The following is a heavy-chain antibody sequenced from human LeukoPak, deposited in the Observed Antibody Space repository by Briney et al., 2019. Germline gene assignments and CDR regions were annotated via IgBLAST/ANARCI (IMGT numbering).Heavy chain of an antibody. CDR2: IYTSGRT. V-gene: IGHV4-61*02. J-gene: IGHJ4*02. CDR1: GGSITFGSYY. Sequence: SQTLSLTCTVSGGSITFGSYYWTWIRQPAGKGLEWIGRIYTSGRTFYNPSLKSRVTISMDTSMNQFSLRLNSVTAADTAVYYCARARVTRASFDDWGQGTLVTVSS. D-gene: IGHD5-18*01. CDR3: ARARVTRASFDD.